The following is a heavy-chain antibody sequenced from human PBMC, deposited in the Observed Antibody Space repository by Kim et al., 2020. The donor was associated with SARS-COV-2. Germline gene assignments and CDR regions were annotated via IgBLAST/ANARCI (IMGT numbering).Heavy chain of an antibody. CDR1: GFTFSGYG. J-gene: IGHJ6*01. Sequence: GGSLRLSCAASGFTFSGYGMSWVRQAPGKGLEWVANIKHDGSEKYYADSVKGRFTISRDNAKNSLSLQMNSLRAEDTAVYYCAREWRITVVRCAIMVDV. CDR2: IKHDGSEK. V-gene: IGHV3-7*03. D-gene: IGHD3-10*01. CDR3: AREWRITVVRCAIMVDV.